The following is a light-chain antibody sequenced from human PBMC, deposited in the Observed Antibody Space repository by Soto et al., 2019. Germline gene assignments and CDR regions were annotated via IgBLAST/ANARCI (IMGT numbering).Light chain of an antibody. V-gene: IGLV1-51*01. CDR3: GTWDSSLSAYV. Sequence: QSVLTQPPSVPAAPGQKVTISCSGSSSNIGNNYVSWYQQLPGTDPKLLIYENNKRPSGIPDRFSGSKSGTSATLGITGLQTGDEADYYCGTWDSSLSAYVFGTGTKVTVL. CDR1: SSNIGNNY. J-gene: IGLJ1*01. CDR2: ENN.